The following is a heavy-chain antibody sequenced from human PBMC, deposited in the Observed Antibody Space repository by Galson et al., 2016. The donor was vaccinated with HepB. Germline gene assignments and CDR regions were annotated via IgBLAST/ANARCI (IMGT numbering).Heavy chain of an antibody. D-gene: IGHD3-3*01. Sequence: SLRLSCAASGFTFSDYYMSWIRQAPGKGLEWVSYNSSSGSTIYYADSVKGRFTISRDNAKNSLYLQMNSLRAEDTAVYYCARMSNFWSGYYIGYYGMDVWGQGTTVTVSS. CDR1: GFTFSDYY. V-gene: IGHV3-11*01. CDR3: ARMSNFWSGYYIGYYGMDV. J-gene: IGHJ6*02. CDR2: NSSSGSTI.